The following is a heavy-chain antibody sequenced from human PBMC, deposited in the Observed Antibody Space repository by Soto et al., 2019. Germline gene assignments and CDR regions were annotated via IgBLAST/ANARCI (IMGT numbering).Heavy chain of an antibody. Sequence: GESLKISCAASGFTFSSYAMHWVRQAPGKGLEWVAVISYDGSNKYYADSVKGRFTISRDNSKNTLYLQMNSLRAEDTAVYYCAGQGVVVPAAIGYWGQGTLVTVSS. J-gene: IGHJ4*02. CDR1: GFTFSSYA. V-gene: IGHV3-30-3*01. CDR3: AGQGVVVPAAIGY. D-gene: IGHD2-2*01. CDR2: ISYDGSNK.